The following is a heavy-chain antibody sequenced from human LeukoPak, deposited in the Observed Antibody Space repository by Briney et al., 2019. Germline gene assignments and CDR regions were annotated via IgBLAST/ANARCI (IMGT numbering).Heavy chain of an antibody. D-gene: IGHD5-12*01. CDR1: GYTFAINS. CDR2: ISGYDGRT. Sequence: ASVKVSCKASGYTFAINSINWVRQAPGQGLEWMGWISGYDGRTNYAQKSQGRVTLTTDTATSTAYMELRSLRSDDTAVYYCARGSSIVAPLDGLDIWGQGTMVTVSS. V-gene: IGHV1-18*01. J-gene: IGHJ3*02. CDR3: ARGSSIVAPLDGLDI.